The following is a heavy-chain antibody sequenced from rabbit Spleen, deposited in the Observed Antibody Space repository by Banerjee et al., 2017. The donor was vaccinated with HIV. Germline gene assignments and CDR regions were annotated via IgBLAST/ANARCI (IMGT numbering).Heavy chain of an antibody. CDR1: GVSFSSSDY. J-gene: IGHJ2*01. Sequence: QSLEESGGDLVKPGASLTLTCTASGVSFSSSDYMCWVRQAPGKGLEWIACIDTSNGDTDYANWPKGRFTISKASSTTVTLQMTSLTAADTATYFCARNYVNAFDPWGPGTLVTVS. CDR2: IDTSNGDT. V-gene: IGHV1S40*01. CDR3: ARNYVNAFDP. D-gene: IGHD1-1*01.